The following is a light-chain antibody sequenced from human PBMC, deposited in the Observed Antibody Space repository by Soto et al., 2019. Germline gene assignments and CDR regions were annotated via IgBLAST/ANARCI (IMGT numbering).Light chain of an antibody. CDR3: QQYDNLPIA. Sequence: DIQMTQSPSSLSASLGDRVTITCRASQTISSYLNWYQQKPGRAPKLLIYAASNLESGVPSRFSGSGSGTDFTFTISSLQPEDIATYYCQQYDNLPIAFGQGTRLEIK. CDR2: AAS. V-gene: IGKV1-33*01. J-gene: IGKJ5*01. CDR1: QTISSY.